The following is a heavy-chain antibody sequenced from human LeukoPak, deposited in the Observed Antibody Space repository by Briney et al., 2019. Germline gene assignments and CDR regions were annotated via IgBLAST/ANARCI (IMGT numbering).Heavy chain of an antibody. CDR2: IYYSGST. CDR3: ARAIVATIGLDY. Sequence: SETLSLTCTVSGGSISGSSYYWGWIRQPPGKGLEWIGSIYYSGSTYYNPSLKSRVTVSVDTSKNQFSLKLSSVTAADTAVYYCARAIVATIGLDYWGQGTLVTVSS. J-gene: IGHJ4*02. D-gene: IGHD5-12*01. CDR1: GGSISGSSYY. V-gene: IGHV4-39*01.